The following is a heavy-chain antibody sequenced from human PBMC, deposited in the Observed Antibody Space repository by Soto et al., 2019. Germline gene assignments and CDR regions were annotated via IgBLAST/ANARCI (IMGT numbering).Heavy chain of an antibody. CDR3: AKKYPRFLEWAPFAY. CDR1: GFTFSSYA. J-gene: IGHJ4*02. V-gene: IGHV3-23*01. D-gene: IGHD3-3*01. Sequence: EVQLLESGGGLVQPGGSLRLSCAASGFTFSSYAMSWFRQAPGKGLEWVSAISGSGGSTYSADSVKGRFTISRDNSKNTLYLQMNSVRAEDTAVYYCAKKYPRFLEWAPFAYWGQGTLVTVSS. CDR2: ISGSGGST.